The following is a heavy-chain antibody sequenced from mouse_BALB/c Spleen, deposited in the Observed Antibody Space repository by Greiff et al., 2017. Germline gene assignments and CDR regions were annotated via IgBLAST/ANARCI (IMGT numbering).Heavy chain of an antibody. J-gene: IGHJ1*01. Sequence: VKVVESGPGLVQPSQSLSITCTVSGFSLTSYGVHWVRQSPGKGLEWLGVIWSGGSTDYNAAFISRLSISKDNSKSQVFFKMNSLQANDTAIYYCARTMITYFDVWGAGTTVTVSS. CDR3: ARTMITYFDV. CDR2: IWSGGST. CDR1: GFSLTSYG. V-gene: IGHV2-2*02. D-gene: IGHD2-4*01.